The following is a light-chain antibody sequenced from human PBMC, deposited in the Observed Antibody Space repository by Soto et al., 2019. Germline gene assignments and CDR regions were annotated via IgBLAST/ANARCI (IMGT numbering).Light chain of an antibody. Sequence: EIVLTQSPGTLSLSPGERATLSCRASQSVSYYLAWYQQKPGQAPRLLIYDASSRATGVPDRFSGSGSGTDFTLTISRLEPEDFAVYYCQQYGTSPFTFGPGTRVDI. CDR3: QQYGTSPFT. J-gene: IGKJ3*01. CDR1: QSVSYY. V-gene: IGKV3-20*01. CDR2: DAS.